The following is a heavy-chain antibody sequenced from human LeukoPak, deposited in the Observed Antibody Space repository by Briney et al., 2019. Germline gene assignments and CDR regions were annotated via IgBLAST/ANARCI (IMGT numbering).Heavy chain of an antibody. V-gene: IGHV3-48*03. Sequence: GGSLRLSCVASGFTFDGYGMNWVRQAPGKGLEWVSYISSSGNTIDYADSVKGRFTISRDNAKNSLYLQMVSLRAEDTAVYYCARLRGYSYGYGDYWGQGTLVTVSS. CDR2: ISSSGNTI. CDR1: GFTFDGYG. CDR3: ARLRGYSYGYGDY. J-gene: IGHJ4*02. D-gene: IGHD5-18*01.